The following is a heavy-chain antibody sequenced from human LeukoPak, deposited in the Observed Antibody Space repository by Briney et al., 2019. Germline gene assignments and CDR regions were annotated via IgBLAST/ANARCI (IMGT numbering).Heavy chain of an antibody. CDR3: ARELVASGWYPFDY. J-gene: IGHJ4*02. Sequence: RASVKVSCKASGYTFTSYDINWVRQATGQGLEWMGWMNPNSGNTGYAQKFQGRVTITRDTSASTAYMELSSLRSEDTAVYYCARELVASGWYPFDYWGQGTLVTVSS. D-gene: IGHD6-19*01. V-gene: IGHV1-8*01. CDR1: GYTFTSYD. CDR2: MNPNSGNT.